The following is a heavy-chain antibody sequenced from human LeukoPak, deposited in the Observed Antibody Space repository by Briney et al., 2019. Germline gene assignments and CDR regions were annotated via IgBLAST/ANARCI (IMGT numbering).Heavy chain of an antibody. V-gene: IGHV4-61*01. D-gene: IGHD4-17*01. CDR1: GGSVSSGNYY. J-gene: IGHJ5*02. CDR3: ARRVSGDYGHWFDP. CDR2: NSYSGSA. Sequence: SSETLSLTCTVSGGSVSSGNYYWTWLRQPPGKGLEWIGYNSYSGSANYNPSLKSRVTILLDTSKNQFSLKLSSVTAADTAIYSCARRVSGDYGHWFDPWGQGTLVTVSS.